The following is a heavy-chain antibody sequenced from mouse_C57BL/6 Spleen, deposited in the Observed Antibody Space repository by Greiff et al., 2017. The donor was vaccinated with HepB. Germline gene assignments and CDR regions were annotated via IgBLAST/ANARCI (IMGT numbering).Heavy chain of an antibody. V-gene: IGHV5-6*01. J-gene: IGHJ3*01. CDR1: GFTFSSYG. Sequence: EVLGVESGGDLVKPGGSLKLSCAASGFTFSSYGMSWVRQTPDKRLEWVATISSGGSYTYYPDSVKGRFTISRDNAKNTLYLQMSSLKSEDTAMYYCARLITSQFAYWGQGTLVTVSA. CDR2: ISSGGSYT. CDR3: ARLITSQFAY. D-gene: IGHD1-1*01.